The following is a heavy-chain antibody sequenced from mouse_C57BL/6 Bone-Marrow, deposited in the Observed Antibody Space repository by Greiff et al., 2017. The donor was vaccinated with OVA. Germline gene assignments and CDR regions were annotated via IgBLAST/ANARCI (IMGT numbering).Heavy chain of an antibody. Sequence: VKLQESGAELVRPGTSVKVSCKASGYAFTNYLIEWVKQRPGQGLEWIGVINPGSGGTNYNEKFKGKATLTADKSSSTAYMQLSSLTSEDSAVYFCARKGADYYGSSYDAMDYWGQGTSVTVSS. D-gene: IGHD1-1*01. J-gene: IGHJ4*01. CDR1: GYAFTNYL. CDR2: INPGSGGT. CDR3: ARKGADYYGSSYDAMDY. V-gene: IGHV1-54*01.